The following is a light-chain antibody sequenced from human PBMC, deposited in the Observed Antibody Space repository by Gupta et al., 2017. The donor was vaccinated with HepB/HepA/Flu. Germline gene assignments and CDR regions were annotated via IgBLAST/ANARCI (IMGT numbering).Light chain of an antibody. J-gene: IGLJ2*01. CDR1: ALPKQY. CDR2: KDR. V-gene: IGLV3-25*02. CDR3: HLQASNRTSVV. Sequence: SYELTQPPSVSVSPGQTARITCSGDALPKQYAYWYKQKPGQAPGLVIYKDRERPSGIPERGACSSSRTKVTSTLTVVKAEDWADDDYHLQASNRTSVVFGGGTKLTVL.